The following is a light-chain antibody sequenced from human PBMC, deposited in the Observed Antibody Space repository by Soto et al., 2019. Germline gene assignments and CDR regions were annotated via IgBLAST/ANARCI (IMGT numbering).Light chain of an antibody. CDR2: DES. CDR3: QRYNNIPRT. V-gene: IGKV1-27*01. J-gene: IGKJ1*01. Sequence: DIQMTQSPSSLSASVGDRVTITCRASQAISNYLAWYQQRPGQPPRLMIYDESTLQSGVSSRFSGSRSGTDFTLTISNLQPEDVATYYCQRYNNIPRTFGQGTKVQIK. CDR1: QAISNY.